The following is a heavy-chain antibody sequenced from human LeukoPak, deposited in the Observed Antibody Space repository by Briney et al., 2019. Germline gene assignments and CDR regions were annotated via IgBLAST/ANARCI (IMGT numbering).Heavy chain of an antibody. V-gene: IGHV3-23*01. CDR1: GFTFTSFA. Sequence: PAGGSLRLSCAASGFTFTSFAMSWVRQAPGKGLEWVSTISRSGVATYYANSVKGRFTISRDNSKNTVYVQMNSLRAEDTAVYYCAHGSMYQLDSWGQGTLVTVST. J-gene: IGHJ4*02. CDR3: AHGSMYQLDS. CDR2: ISRSGVAT. D-gene: IGHD2-2*01.